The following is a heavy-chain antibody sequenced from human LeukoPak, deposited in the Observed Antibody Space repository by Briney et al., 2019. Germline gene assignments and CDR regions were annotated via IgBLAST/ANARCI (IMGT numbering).Heavy chain of an antibody. CDR1: GGSISSSSYS. V-gene: IGHV4-39*01. D-gene: IGHD5-24*01. J-gene: IGHJ4*02. Sequence: SETLSLTCTVSGGSISSSSYSWGWIRQPPGKGLEWIGSIFYSGSTYYNPSLKSRVTISLDTSKNQFSLKVSSVTAADTAVYYCARHSFGFGYNNFDYWGQGTLVTVSS. CDR3: ARHSFGFGYNNFDY. CDR2: IFYSGST.